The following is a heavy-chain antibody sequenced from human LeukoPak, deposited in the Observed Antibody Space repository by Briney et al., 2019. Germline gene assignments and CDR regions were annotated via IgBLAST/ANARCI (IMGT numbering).Heavy chain of an antibody. D-gene: IGHD2-2*02. CDR2: INPSGGST. CDR1: GGTFSSYA. CDR3: ARDGSIDIVVVPAAIGLAY. Sequence: ASVKVSCKASGGTFSSYAISWVRQAPGQGLEWMGIINPSGGSTNYAQKFQGRVTMTSDTSTSTVYMELSSLRSEDTAVYYCARDGSIDIVVVPAAIGLAYWGQGTLVTVSS. V-gene: IGHV1-46*01. J-gene: IGHJ4*02.